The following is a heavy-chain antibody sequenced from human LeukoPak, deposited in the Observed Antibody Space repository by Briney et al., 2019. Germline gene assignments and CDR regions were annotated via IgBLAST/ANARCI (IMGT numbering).Heavy chain of an antibody. CDR1: GGSISSSSYY. J-gene: IGHJ4*02. V-gene: IGHV4-39*01. D-gene: IGHD3-22*01. CDR2: IYYSGTT. CDR3: TSRGWIVGLVDY. Sequence: SETLSLTCTVSGGSISSSSYYWGWIRQPPGKGLEWIASIYYSGTTYYNPSLKSRVTISADTSKNQFSLELSSVTAADTAVYYCTSRGWIVGLVDYWGQGTLVTVSS.